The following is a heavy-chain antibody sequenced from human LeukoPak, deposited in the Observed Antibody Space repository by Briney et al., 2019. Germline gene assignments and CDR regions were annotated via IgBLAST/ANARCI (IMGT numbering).Heavy chain of an antibody. J-gene: IGHJ6*03. CDR3: ARDLFSAYYYMDV. V-gene: IGHV1-8*03. CDR2: MNPNSGNT. D-gene: IGHD6-25*01. CDR1: GYTFTSYD. Sequence: ASVKVSCKASGYTFTSYDINWVRQATGQGLEWMGWMNPNSGNTGYAQKFQGRVTITRNTSVSTAYMELSSLRAEDTAVYYCARDLFSAYYYMDVWGKGTTVTVSS.